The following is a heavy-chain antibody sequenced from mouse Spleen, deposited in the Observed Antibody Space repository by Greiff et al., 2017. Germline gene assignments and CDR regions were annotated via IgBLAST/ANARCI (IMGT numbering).Heavy chain of an antibody. CDR2: IYPGSGST. V-gene: IGHV1-55*01. J-gene: IGHJ3*01. Sequence: QVQLQQPGAELVKPGASVKMSCKASGYTFTSYWITWVKQRPGQGLEWIGDIYPGSGSTNYNEKFKSKATLTVDTSSSTAYMQLSSLTSEDSAVYYCARSGGHDSSWFAYWGQRTLVTVSA. CDR3: ARSGGHDSSWFAY. D-gene: IGHD2-2*01. CDR1: GYTFTSYW.